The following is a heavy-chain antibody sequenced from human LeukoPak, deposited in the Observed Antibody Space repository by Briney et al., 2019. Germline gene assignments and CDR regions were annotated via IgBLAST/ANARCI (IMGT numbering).Heavy chain of an antibody. J-gene: IGHJ4*02. CDR3: ARVLYSSSWYGSSLFDY. D-gene: IGHD6-13*01. CDR2: ISAYNGNT. CDR1: GYTFTSYD. Sequence: ASVKVSCKASGYTFTSYDINWVRQAPGQGLEWMGWISAYNGNTNYAQKLQGRVTMTTDTSTSTAYMELRSLRSDDTAVYYCARVLYSSSWYGSSLFDYWGQGTLVTVSS. V-gene: IGHV1-18*01.